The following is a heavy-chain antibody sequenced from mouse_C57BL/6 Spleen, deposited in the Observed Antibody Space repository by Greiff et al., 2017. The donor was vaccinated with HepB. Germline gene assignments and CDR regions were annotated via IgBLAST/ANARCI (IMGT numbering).Heavy chain of an antibody. CDR1: GFTFSSYA. J-gene: IGHJ2*01. CDR3: ARDKGPYYFDY. Sequence: EVHLVESGGGLVKPGGSLKLSCAASGFTFSSYAMSWVRQTPEKRLEWVATISDGGSYTYYPDNVKGRFTISRDNAKNTLYLQMSHLKSEDTAMYYCARDKGPYYFDYWGQGTTLTVSS. V-gene: IGHV5-4*01. CDR2: ISDGGSYT.